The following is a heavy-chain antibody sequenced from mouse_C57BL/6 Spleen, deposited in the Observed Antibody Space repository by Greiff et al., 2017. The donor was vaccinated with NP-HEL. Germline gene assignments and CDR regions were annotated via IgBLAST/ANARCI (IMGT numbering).Heavy chain of an antibody. CDR2: INPSTGGT. CDR1: GYSFTGYY. D-gene: IGHD2-3*01. J-gene: IGHJ2*01. Sequence: VQLQQPGPELVKPGASVKISCKASGYSFTGYYMNWVKQSPEKSLEWIGEINPSTGGTTYNEKFKAKATLTVDKSSSTAYMQLKRLTSEDSAVYYCARREDGYLGYWGQGTTLTVSS. V-gene: IGHV1-42*01. CDR3: ARREDGYLGY.